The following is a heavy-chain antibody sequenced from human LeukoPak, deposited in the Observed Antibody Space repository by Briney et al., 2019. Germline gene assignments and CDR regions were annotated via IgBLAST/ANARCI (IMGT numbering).Heavy chain of an antibody. D-gene: IGHD2-15*01. J-gene: IGHJ3*02. CDR3: AKGGYCSGGSCYYSYAFDI. CDR1: GFTFSNYG. CDR2: IWYDGNNK. Sequence: PGGSLRLSCAASGFTFSNYGMHWVRQAPGKGLEWVSIIWYDGNNKYYADSVKGRFTISRDNSKNTLYLQMNSLRAEDTAVYYCAKGGYCSGGSCYYSYAFDIWGQGTMVTVSS. V-gene: IGHV3-33*06.